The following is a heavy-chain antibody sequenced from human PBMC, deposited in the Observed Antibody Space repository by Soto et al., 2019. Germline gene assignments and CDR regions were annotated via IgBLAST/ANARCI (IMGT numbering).Heavy chain of an antibody. J-gene: IGHJ3*02. D-gene: IGHD5-12*01. Sequence: GGSLRLSCAASGFTFSSYAMHWVRQAPGKGLEWVAVISYDGSNKYYADSVKGRFTISRDNSKNTLYLQMNSLRAEDTAVYYCARAWGGYEAFDIWGQGTMVNVSS. CDR1: GFTFSSYA. V-gene: IGHV3-30-3*01. CDR2: ISYDGSNK. CDR3: ARAWGGYEAFDI.